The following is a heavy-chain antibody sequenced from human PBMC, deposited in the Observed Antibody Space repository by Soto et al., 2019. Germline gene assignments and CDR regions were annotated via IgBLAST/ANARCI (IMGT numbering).Heavy chain of an antibody. Sequence: QVQLVESGGGLVKPGGSLRLSCSASGFTFSDYYMSWIRQSPGKGLEWVSYISSSSNYTNFADSVKDRFTISRDNAKNSLYLQMNSLRAEDTAVYYCARTSSRRAFDIWGQGTMVTVSS. CDR1: GFTFSDYY. J-gene: IGHJ3*02. CDR3: ARTSSRRAFDI. V-gene: IGHV3-11*06. CDR2: ISSSSNYT. D-gene: IGHD6-25*01.